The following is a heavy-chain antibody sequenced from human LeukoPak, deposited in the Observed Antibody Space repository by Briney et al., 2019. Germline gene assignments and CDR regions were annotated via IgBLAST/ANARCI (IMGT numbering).Heavy chain of an antibody. Sequence: GASVKVSCKASGYTFTSYDINWVRQATGQGLEWMGWMSPNSGNTGYAQKFRGRVTMTRDTSTSTVYMELSSLRSEDTAVYCCSRDFYGSGSARNDYWGQGTLVTVSS. D-gene: IGHD3-10*01. J-gene: IGHJ4*02. CDR3: SRDFYGSGSARNDY. CDR1: GYTFTSYD. CDR2: MSPNSGNT. V-gene: IGHV1-8*01.